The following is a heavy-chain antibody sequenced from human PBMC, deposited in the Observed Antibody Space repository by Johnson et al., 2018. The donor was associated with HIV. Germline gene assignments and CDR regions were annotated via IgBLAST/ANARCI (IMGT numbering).Heavy chain of an antibody. CDR1: GFTFSSYA. Sequence: QAQMVESGGGVVQPGRSLRLSCAASGFTFSSYAMHWVRQAPGKGLEWVAVISYDGSNKYYADSVKGRFTISRDNSKNTLYLQMNSLRAEDTAVYYCARGGYYYDSYDAFDIWGQGTMVTVSS. CDR2: ISYDGSNK. J-gene: IGHJ3*02. V-gene: IGHV3-30*04. D-gene: IGHD3-22*01. CDR3: ARGGYYYDSYDAFDI.